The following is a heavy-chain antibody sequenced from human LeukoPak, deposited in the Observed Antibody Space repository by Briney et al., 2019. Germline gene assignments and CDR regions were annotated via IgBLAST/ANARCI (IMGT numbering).Heavy chain of an antibody. D-gene: IGHD6-19*01. V-gene: IGHV3-48*01. CDR3: ARGMKDGGWQYYYYYMDV. CDR2: ISSSSSTI. J-gene: IGHJ6*03. Sequence: GGSLRLSCAASGFTFSSYSMKWVSQAPGKGREWVSYISSSSSTIYYADSVKGRFTISRDNAKNSLYLQMNSLRAEDTAVYYCARGMKDGGWQYYYYYMDVWGKGTTVTVSS. CDR1: GFTFSSYS.